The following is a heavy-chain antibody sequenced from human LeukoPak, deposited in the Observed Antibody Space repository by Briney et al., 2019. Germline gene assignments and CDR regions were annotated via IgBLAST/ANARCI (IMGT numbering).Heavy chain of an antibody. CDR1: GFTFSSYS. V-gene: IGHV3-21*01. J-gene: IGHJ4*02. CDR2: ISSSSSYI. CDR3: ARTVVAAAISEYYFDY. Sequence: GGSLRLSCAASGFTFSSYSMNWVRQAPGKGLEWVSSISSSSSYIYYADSVKGRFTISRDNAKNSLYLQMNSLRAEDTAVYYCARTVVAAAISEYYFDYWGQGILVTVSS. D-gene: IGHD2-2*02.